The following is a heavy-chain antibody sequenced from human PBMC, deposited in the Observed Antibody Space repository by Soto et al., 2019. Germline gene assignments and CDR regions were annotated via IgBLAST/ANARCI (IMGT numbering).Heavy chain of an antibody. Sequence: GGSLRLSCAASGFTFSSYSMNWVRQAPGKGLEWVSSISSSSSYIYYADSVKGRFTISRDNAKNSLYLQMNSLRAEDTAVYYCARDHIYDFWSGYYGYYYYMDVWGKGTTVTVSS. CDR3: ARDHIYDFWSGYYGYYYYMDV. D-gene: IGHD3-3*01. J-gene: IGHJ6*03. CDR2: ISSSSSYI. CDR1: GFTFSSYS. V-gene: IGHV3-21*01.